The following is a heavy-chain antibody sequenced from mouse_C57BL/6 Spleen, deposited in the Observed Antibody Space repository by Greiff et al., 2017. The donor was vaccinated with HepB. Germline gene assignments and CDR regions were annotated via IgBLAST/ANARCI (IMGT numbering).Heavy chain of an antibody. J-gene: IGHJ2*01. CDR3: AREGDYYYGSSYAY. Sequence: VQLQQSGAELVRPGTSVKVSCKASGYAFTNYLIEWVKQRPGQGLEWIGVINPGSGGTNYNEKFKGKATLTADKSSSTAYMQLSSLTSEDSAVYFCAREGDYYYGSSYAYWGQGTTLTVAS. CDR2: INPGSGGT. CDR1: GYAFTNYL. D-gene: IGHD1-1*01. V-gene: IGHV1-54*01.